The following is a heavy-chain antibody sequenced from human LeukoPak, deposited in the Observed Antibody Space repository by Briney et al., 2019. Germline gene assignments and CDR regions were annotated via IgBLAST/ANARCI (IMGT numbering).Heavy chain of an antibody. V-gene: IGHV1-8*03. CDR3: ARGDFGETNTAFDV. CDR2: INPNSAST. Sequence: ASVKVSCKTSRYTFTDYDVHWVRQAPAQGLEWMVWINPNSASTNYAQRLQGRVTFTRDTSLSIAYMELSSLTSEDAAVYFCARGDFGETNTAFDVWGQGTLVAVSS. CDR1: RYTFTDYD. D-gene: IGHD4-17*01. J-gene: IGHJ3*01.